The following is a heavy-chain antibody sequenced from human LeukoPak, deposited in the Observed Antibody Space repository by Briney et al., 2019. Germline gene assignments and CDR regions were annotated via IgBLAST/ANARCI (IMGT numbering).Heavy chain of an antibody. Sequence: SETLSLTCTVSGGSISSYYWSWIRQPAGKGLEGIGRIYTSGSTNYNPSLKSRVTMSVDTPKNQFSLQLSSATAADTAVYYCASSPSTVVDFDYWGQGTLVTVSS. J-gene: IGHJ4*02. D-gene: IGHD2-15*01. CDR1: GGSISSYY. CDR2: IYTSGST. V-gene: IGHV4-4*07. CDR3: ASSPSTVVDFDY.